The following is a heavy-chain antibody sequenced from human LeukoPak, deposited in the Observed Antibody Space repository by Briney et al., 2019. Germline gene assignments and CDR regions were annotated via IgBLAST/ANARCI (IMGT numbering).Heavy chain of an antibody. CDR3: ARAHSSGWPFDY. Sequence: GSLRLSCAASGFTVSSNYMSWVRQAPGKGLEWVSVIYSGGSTYYADSAKGRFTISRDNSKNTLYLQMNSLRAEDTAVYYCARAHSSGWPFDYWGQGTLVTVSS. CDR1: GFTVSSNY. D-gene: IGHD6-19*01. J-gene: IGHJ4*02. V-gene: IGHV3-66*01. CDR2: IYSGGST.